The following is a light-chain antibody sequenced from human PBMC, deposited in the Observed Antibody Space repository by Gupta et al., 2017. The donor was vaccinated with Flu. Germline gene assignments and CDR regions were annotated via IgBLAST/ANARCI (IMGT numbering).Light chain of an antibody. CDR2: DAS. CDR1: QSVSSS. J-gene: IGKJ4*01. CDR3: QQHSNWIT. Sequence: EIVLTQSPATLSLSPGERATLSCRASQSVSSSLAWYQQKPGQAPRLLIYDASNRANGIPDRFSGSGYGKDFTLTSSSRENEDFEVYYWQQHSNWITFGGGTKVEIK. V-gene: IGKV3-11*01.